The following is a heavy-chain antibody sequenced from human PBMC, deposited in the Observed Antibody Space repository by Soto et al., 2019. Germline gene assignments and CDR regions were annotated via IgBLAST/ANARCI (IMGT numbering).Heavy chain of an antibody. J-gene: IGHJ3*02. CDR2: IYWDDDK. Sequence: QITLKESGPTLVKPTQTLTLTCTFSGFSLSTTGVDVGWIRQPPGKALEWLALIYWDDDKRYSPSLKSRLTIPKDTSKNQVVLNMTIMDPVDTGTDYCADRSGRSGAFDIWGRGTMVTVSS. CDR3: ADRSGRSGAFDI. D-gene: IGHD1-26*01. V-gene: IGHV2-5*02. CDR1: GFSLSTTGVD.